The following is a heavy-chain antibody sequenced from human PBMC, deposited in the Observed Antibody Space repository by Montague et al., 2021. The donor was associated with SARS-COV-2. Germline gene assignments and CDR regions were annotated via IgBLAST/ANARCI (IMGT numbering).Heavy chain of an antibody. V-gene: IGHV4-34*01. Sequence: SETLSLTCAVYRGSFHIFSWGWIRQSPEKELEWIGEIDHRGNTNYNPSLKSRVTISVDTSKNQFSLNLTSVTAADTAIYYCARGTRVVGITPGFRYWGQGTQVAVSS. CDR2: IDHRGNT. D-gene: IGHD2-21*01. CDR3: ARGTRVVGITPGFRY. J-gene: IGHJ4*02. CDR1: RGSFHIFS.